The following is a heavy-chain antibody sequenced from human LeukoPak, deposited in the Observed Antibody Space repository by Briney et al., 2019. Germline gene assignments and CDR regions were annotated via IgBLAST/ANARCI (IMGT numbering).Heavy chain of an antibody. CDR1: GFTFSSYS. V-gene: IGHV3-21*01. J-gene: IGHJ6*02. Sequence: GGSLRLSCVASGFTFSSYSMKWVRQAPGKGLEWVSSISSSSSFIYYADSLKGRFTISRDNAKNSLYLQVNSLRAEDTAVYYCARRSYCGGDCYSGSYYYYGMDVWGQGTTVTVSS. CDR2: ISSSSSFI. D-gene: IGHD2-21*02. CDR3: ARRSYCGGDCYSGSYYYYGMDV.